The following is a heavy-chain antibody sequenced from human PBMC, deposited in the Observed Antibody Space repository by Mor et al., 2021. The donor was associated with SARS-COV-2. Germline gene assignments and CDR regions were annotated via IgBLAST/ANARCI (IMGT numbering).Heavy chain of an antibody. Sequence: ATAYAASVKGRFTISRDDSKNTAYLQMNSLKTEDTAVYYCTRQGVDYYDSSGYYYIDYWGQGTLVTVS. CDR3: TRQGVDYYDSSGYYYIDY. J-gene: IGHJ4*02. V-gene: IGHV3-73*01. D-gene: IGHD3-22*01. CDR2: AT.